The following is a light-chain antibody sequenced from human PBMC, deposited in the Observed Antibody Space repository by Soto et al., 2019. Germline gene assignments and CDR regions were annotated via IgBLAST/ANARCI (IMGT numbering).Light chain of an antibody. J-gene: IGLJ2*01. V-gene: IGLV1-47*01. CDR1: SSNIGSNY. Sequence: QSVLTQPPSASGTPGQRVTISCSGSSSNIGSNYVYWYQQLPGTVPQLLIYRNSERPPGVPARCSGSKSGTSASLAISGRRSEDEADYYCAAWDDSLRGGVFGGGTKLTVL. CDR2: RNS. CDR3: AAWDDSLRGGV.